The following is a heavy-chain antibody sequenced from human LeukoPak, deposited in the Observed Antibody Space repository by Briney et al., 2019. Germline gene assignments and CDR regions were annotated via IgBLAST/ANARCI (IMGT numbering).Heavy chain of an antibody. D-gene: IGHD3-22*01. CDR2: IYTSGST. V-gene: IGHV4-4*07. Sequence: PSETLSLTCTVSGGSISSYYWSWIRQPAGKGLEWIGRIYTSGSTNYNPSLKSRVTMSVDTSKNQFSLKLSSVTAADTAVYYCARDYPYYYDSSGWPVLNYWGQGTLVTVSS. CDR3: ARDYPYYYDSSGWPVLNY. J-gene: IGHJ4*02. CDR1: GGSISSYY.